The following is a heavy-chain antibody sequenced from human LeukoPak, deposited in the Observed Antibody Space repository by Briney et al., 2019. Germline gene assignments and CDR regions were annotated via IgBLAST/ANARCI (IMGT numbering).Heavy chain of an antibody. Sequence: GGSLRLSCAASGFTFSSYSMNWVRQAPGKGLEWVSSISSSSSYIYYADSVKGRFTISRDNAKNSLYLQMNSLRAEDTAVYYCARDESASCYKCNWFDPWGQGTLVTVSS. CDR2: ISSSSSYI. D-gene: IGHD2-2*02. CDR1: GFTFSSYS. V-gene: IGHV3-21*01. J-gene: IGHJ5*02. CDR3: ARDESASCYKCNWFDP.